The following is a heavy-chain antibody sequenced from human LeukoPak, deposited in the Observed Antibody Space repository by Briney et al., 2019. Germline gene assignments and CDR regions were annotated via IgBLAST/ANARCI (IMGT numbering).Heavy chain of an antibody. D-gene: IGHD3-10*01. CDR2: INHSGST. CDR1: GGSFSGYY. Sequence: PSETLSLTCAVYGGSFSGYYWSWIRQPPGKGLEWIGEINHSGSTNYNPSLKSRVTISVDTSKNQFSLKLSSVTAADTAVYYCARGEVLLWFGELSKPPFDYWGQGTLVTVSS. CDR3: ARGEVLLWFGELSKPPFDY. V-gene: IGHV4-34*01. J-gene: IGHJ4*02.